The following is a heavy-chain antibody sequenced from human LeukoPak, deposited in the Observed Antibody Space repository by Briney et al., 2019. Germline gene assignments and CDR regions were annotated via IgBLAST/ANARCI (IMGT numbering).Heavy chain of an antibody. V-gene: IGHV4-30-2*01. Sequence: SQTLSLTCTVSGGSISSGGYYWSWIRQPPGKGLEWIGYIYHSGSTYYNPSLKSRVTISVDRSKNQFSLKLSSVTAADTAVYYCAKASDYGDYLEHWGQGTLVTVSS. CDR3: AKASDYGDYLEH. CDR1: GGSISSGGYY. J-gene: IGHJ4*02. CDR2: IYHSGST. D-gene: IGHD4-17*01.